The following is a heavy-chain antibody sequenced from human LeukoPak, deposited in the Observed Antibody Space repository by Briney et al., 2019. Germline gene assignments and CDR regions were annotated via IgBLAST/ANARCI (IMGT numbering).Heavy chain of an antibody. CDR3: AREGRTAMATPDY. J-gene: IGHJ4*02. V-gene: IGHV3-30*19. CDR2: ISYDASNA. D-gene: IGHD5-18*01. CDR1: GFTFSSYG. Sequence: GGSLRLSCAASGFTFSSYGMHWVRQAPGKGLEWVAVISYDASNAYHADSVKGRFTISRDNSKNTLYLQMNSLRVEDTAVYYCAREGRTAMATPDYWGQGTLVTVSS.